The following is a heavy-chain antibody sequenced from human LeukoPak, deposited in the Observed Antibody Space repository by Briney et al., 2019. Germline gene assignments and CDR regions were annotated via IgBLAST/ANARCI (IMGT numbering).Heavy chain of an antibody. CDR1: GFTFSNFW. J-gene: IGHJ4*02. CDR3: VRDSDVSGGTN. Sequence: GGSLRLSCVASGFTFSNFWLSWVRQAPGKGLEWVANINQDGSDKYYVESVRGRFTISRDNAKNSLFLQMNSLRAEDTAVYYCVRDSDVSGGTNWGQGTLVTVSS. CDR2: INQDGSDK. D-gene: IGHD2-15*01. V-gene: IGHV3-7*01.